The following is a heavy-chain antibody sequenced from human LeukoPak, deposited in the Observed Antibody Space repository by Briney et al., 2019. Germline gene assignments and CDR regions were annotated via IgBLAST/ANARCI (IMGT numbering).Heavy chain of an antibody. CDR1: GFTFSSYW. V-gene: IGHV3-74*01. J-gene: IGHJ4*02. CDR2: INGDGSST. D-gene: IGHD1-1*01. Sequence: GGSLRLSCAASGFTFSSYWMHWVRQAPGKGLVWVSRINGDGSSTSYADSVKGRFTISRDNAKNSLYLQMNRLRAEDTAVYYCARERQLERLAFGKEGSAFDYWGQGTLVTVSS. CDR3: ARERQLERLAFGKEGSAFDY.